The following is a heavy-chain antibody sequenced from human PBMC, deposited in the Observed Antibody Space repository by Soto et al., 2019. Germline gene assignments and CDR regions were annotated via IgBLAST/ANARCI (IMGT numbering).Heavy chain of an antibody. CDR1: GFTFSSYA. CDR3: AKKTDSSSPWGALDI. V-gene: IGHV3-23*01. CDR2: ISGSGGGT. D-gene: IGHD6-6*01. Sequence: EVQLLESGGGLVQPGGSLRLSCAASGFTFSSYAMTWVRQAPAQGLEWVSGISGSGGGTYYADSVKGRFTISRDSSNNTLYLQMDSLRAEDSAVYYCAKKTDSSSPWGALDIWGHGTMVSVSS. J-gene: IGHJ3*02.